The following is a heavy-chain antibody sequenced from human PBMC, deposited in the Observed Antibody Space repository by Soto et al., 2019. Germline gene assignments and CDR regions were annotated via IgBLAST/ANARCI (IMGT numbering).Heavy chain of an antibody. CDR2: ISYDGSNK. CDR3: AFQRGLKPPDY. V-gene: IGHV3-30*03. CDR1: GFTFSSYG. Sequence: PGGSLRLFCAASGFTFSSYGMHWVRQAPGKGLEWVAVISYDGSNKYYADSVKGRFTISRDNSKNTLYLQMNSLRAEDTAVYYCAFQRGLKPPDYWGHGTLVTVSP. J-gene: IGHJ4*01. D-gene: IGHD3-10*01.